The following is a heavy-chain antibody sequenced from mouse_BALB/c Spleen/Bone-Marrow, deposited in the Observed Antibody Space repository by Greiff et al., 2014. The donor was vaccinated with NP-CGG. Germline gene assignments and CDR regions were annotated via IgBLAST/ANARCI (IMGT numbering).Heavy chain of an antibody. CDR2: ILPGSGST. V-gene: IGHV1-9*01. Sequence: VQGVESGADLMKPGASVKISRKATGYRFNSYWIEWVKQRPGHGLEWIGEILPGSGSTNFNEKFKGKATFTAYTSSNTAYMQISSLTSEDSAVYYCARLGIRSFDYWGQGTTLTVSS. J-gene: IGHJ2*01. CDR1: GYRFNSYW. CDR3: ARLGIRSFDY. D-gene: IGHD3-1*01.